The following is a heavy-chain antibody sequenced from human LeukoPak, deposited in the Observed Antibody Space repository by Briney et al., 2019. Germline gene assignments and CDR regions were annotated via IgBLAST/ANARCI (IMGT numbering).Heavy chain of an antibody. V-gene: IGHV3-30*18. CDR3: AKGDSRWNTHLDS. Sequence: GGSLRLSCAASGFIFTANVMHWVRQPPGKGLEWVAMISNDGSKKFYPDSVRGRFTISRDDSTDTLSLQMNSLRVEDTAVYFCAKGDSRWNTHLDSWGRGTLVTVSS. J-gene: IGHJ4*02. D-gene: IGHD5-18*01. CDR1: GFIFTANV. CDR2: ISNDGSKK.